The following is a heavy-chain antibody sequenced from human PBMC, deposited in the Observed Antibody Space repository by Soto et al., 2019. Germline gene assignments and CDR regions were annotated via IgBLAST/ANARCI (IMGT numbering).Heavy chain of an antibody. J-gene: IGHJ4*02. D-gene: IGHD1-26*01. Sequence: SVKVSCKASGGTFSSYAISWVRQAPGQGLEWMGGIIPIFGTANYAQKFQGRVTITADESTSTAYMTLTRLTSDDTAVYCCARDLAKGGGSAGFDYWGQGTLVTVSS. CDR1: GGTFSSYA. V-gene: IGHV1-69*13. CDR2: IIPIFGTA. CDR3: ARDLAKGGGSAGFDY.